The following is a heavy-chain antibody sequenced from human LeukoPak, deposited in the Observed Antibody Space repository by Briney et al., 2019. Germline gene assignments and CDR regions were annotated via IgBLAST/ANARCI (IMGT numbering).Heavy chain of an antibody. CDR3: ARDPHHCGGTSCYRNYYMDV. V-gene: IGHV1-69*05. D-gene: IGHD2-2*01. Sequence: SVKVSCKASGGTFSSYAISWVRQAPGQGLEWMGGIIPIFGTANYAQKLQGRVTMTTDTSTSTAYMELRSLRSDDTAVYYCARDPHHCGGTSCYRNYYMDVWGKGTTVTVSS. CDR2: IIPIFGTA. J-gene: IGHJ6*03. CDR1: GGTFSSYA.